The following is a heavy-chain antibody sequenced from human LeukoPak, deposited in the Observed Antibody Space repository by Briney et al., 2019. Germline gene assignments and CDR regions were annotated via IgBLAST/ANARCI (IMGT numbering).Heavy chain of an antibody. CDR3: ARDLDDILTAYKPITYYFDY. Sequence: WASVKVSCTASGYTFTNYGISWVRQAPGQGLEWMGWISAYTGNTKYAQKFQGRVTMTADTSTRTAYMELRSLRTDDTAVYYCARDLDDILTAYKPITYYFDYWGQGTLVTVSS. V-gene: IGHV1-18*01. D-gene: IGHD3-9*01. CDR2: ISAYTGNT. CDR1: GYTFTNYG. J-gene: IGHJ4*02.